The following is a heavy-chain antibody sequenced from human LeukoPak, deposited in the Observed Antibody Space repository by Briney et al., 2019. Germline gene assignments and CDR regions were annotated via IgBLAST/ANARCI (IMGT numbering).Heavy chain of an antibody. J-gene: IGHJ4*02. V-gene: IGHV4-59*08. D-gene: IGHD2-21*02. CDR3: ARLSRSRGGDSFDY. CDR2: IYYSGST. CDR1: GGSMSPYH. Sequence: SETLSLTCTVSGGSMSPYHWGWIRQPPGKGLEWTGYIYYSGSTNYNPSLNSRVTISVDTSKNQFSLRLSSVTAADTAIYYCARLSRSRGGDSFDYWGQGTLVTVSS.